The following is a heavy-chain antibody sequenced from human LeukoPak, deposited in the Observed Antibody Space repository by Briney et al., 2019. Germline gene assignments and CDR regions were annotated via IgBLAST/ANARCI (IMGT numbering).Heavy chain of an antibody. D-gene: IGHD3-10*01. V-gene: IGHV3-48*03. CDR1: GFTFSTFE. CDR3: AGGFGSYSPDY. Sequence: GGSLRLSCAASGFTFSTFELNWVRQAPGKGLEWVSYISSSGTTVYYADSVKGRFTISRDNARSALYLQMNSLRAEDTAVYYCAGGFGSYSPDYWGQGTLGTVSS. J-gene: IGHJ4*02. CDR2: ISSSGTTV.